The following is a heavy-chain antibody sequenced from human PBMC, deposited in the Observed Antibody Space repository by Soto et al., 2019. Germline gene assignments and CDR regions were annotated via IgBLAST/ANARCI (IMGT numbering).Heavy chain of an antibody. CDR2: IFANGHT. Sequence: PSETLSLTCIVSGGSIGEKYRNWVRQPPGKGLEWIGLIFANGHTDYNPSLKSRVTMSVDASKNQFSLRLTSMTAADTAVYYCVASLAASGLNWLDPWGRGTLVTVSS. V-gene: IGHV4-4*07. CDR3: VASLAASGLNWLDP. J-gene: IGHJ5*02. CDR1: GGSIGEKY. D-gene: IGHD6-13*01.